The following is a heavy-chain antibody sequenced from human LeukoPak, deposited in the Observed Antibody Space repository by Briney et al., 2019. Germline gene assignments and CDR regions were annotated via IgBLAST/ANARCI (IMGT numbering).Heavy chain of an antibody. CDR3: ARDRYGSGMDV. CDR2: IWYDGSNK. J-gene: IGHJ6*04. D-gene: IGHD3-10*01. V-gene: IGHV3-33*01. CDR1: GFTFSSYG. Sequence: GGSLRLSCAASGFTFSSYGMHWVRQAPGKGLEWVAVIWYDGSNKYYADSVKGRFTISRDNSKNTLYLQMDSLRAEDTAVYYCARDRYGSGMDVWGKGTTVTVSS.